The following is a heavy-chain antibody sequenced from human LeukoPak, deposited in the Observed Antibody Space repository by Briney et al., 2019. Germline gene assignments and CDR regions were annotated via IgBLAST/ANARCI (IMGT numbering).Heavy chain of an antibody. D-gene: IGHD6-19*01. CDR1: GFTFDNYA. V-gene: IGHV3-9*01. CDR2: ISWNSGTI. CDR3: ARAYKDRSLAGKKEFFQH. Sequence: SLRLSCAASGFTFDNYAMNWIRQVPGKGLEWISLISWNSGTIGYADSVKGRFTRGNANNFLYLQMNSLRAEDTALYYCARAYKDRSLAGKKEFFQHWGQGTLVTVSS. J-gene: IGHJ1*01.